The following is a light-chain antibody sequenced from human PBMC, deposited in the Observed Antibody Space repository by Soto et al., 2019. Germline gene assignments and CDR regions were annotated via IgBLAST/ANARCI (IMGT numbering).Light chain of an antibody. CDR1: QSLVHSDGDIY. V-gene: IGKV2-30*02. J-gene: IGKJ2*01. CDR3: MQGTRWPFT. CDR2: DVS. Sequence: DVLMTQSSLSLPATLGQPATISCRSSQSLVHSDGDIYLNWFQQTPGQSPRLLIYDVSNRDSGVPERFSGSGSGTDFTLNISRLEPEDFGVYYCMQGTRWPFTFGEGTKLEIK.